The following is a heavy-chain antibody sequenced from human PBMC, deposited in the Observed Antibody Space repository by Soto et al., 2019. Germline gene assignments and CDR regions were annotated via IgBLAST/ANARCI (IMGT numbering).Heavy chain of an antibody. CDR1: DTSMRDGTDS. CDR3: ARSLPEWSNDQ. CDR2: IFGSGTT. V-gene: IGHV4-31*01. J-gene: IGHJ4*02. Sequence: TLSLTCTVCDTSMRDGTDSWCCLRPHPGKGLEWIGYIFGSGTTEYNPSLRSQLTISRHTSKNQFSLKLTSVNDADPAVYYCARSLPEWSNDQWGERTLVNVSA. D-gene: IGHD2-8*01.